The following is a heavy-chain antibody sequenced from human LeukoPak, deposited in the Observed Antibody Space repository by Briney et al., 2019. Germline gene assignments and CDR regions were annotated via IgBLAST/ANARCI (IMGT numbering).Heavy chain of an antibody. Sequence: GESLKISCNGSGYSFTSYWIGWVRQMPGKGLEWMGIIYPGDSDTRYSPSFQGQVTISADKSISTAYLQWSSLKASDTAMYYCARLPVGITIFGVEYYYYMDVWGKGTTVTVSS. J-gene: IGHJ6*03. CDR1: GYSFTSYW. V-gene: IGHV5-51*01. CDR2: IYPGDSDT. D-gene: IGHD3-3*01. CDR3: ARLPVGITIFGVEYYYYMDV.